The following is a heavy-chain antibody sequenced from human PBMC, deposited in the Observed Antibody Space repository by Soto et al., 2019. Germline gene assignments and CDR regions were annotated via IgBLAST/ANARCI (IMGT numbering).Heavy chain of an antibody. J-gene: IGHJ4*02. CDR2: INAGNGNT. CDR3: AREGYSSVGGIDY. V-gene: IGHV1-3*05. D-gene: IGHD6-19*01. CDR1: GYTFTSYA. Sequence: QVQLVQSGAEEKKPGASVKVSCKASGYTFTSYAMHWVRQAPGQRLEWMGWINAGNGNTKYSQKFQGRVTINRDTSASKAYMELSSLRSEDTAVYYCAREGYSSVGGIDYWGQGTLVTVSS.